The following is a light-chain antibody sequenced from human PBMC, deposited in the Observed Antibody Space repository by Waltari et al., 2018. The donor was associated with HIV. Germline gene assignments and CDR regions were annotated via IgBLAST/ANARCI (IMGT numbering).Light chain of an antibody. CDR1: SSDIGGYNY. J-gene: IGLJ1*01. CDR3: NSYTRSSTPPV. Sequence: QSALTQPASVSGSPGQSITISCTGTSSDIGGYNYVPWFQQHPGKAPKLIIFDVSNRPSGVSDRFSGSKSGNTTSLTISGLQAEDEADYYCNSYTRSSTPPVFGTGTKVTVL. CDR2: DVS. V-gene: IGLV2-14*03.